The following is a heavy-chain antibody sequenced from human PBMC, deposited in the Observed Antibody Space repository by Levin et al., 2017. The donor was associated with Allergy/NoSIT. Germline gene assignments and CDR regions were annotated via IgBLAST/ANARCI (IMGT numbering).Heavy chain of an antibody. CDR3: ARESCGGDCYWEDFYQYGMDV. V-gene: IGHV1-46*01. CDR1: GYTFTNYY. J-gene: IGHJ6*02. D-gene: IGHD2-21*02. Sequence: GGSLRLSCKASGYTFTNYYIHWVRQAPGQGLEWMGIINPSVGSTSYAQKFQGRISMTRDTSTSTVYIQLSSLRSEDTAMYYCARESCGGDCYWEDFYQYGMDVWGQGTTVTVTS. CDR2: INPSVGST.